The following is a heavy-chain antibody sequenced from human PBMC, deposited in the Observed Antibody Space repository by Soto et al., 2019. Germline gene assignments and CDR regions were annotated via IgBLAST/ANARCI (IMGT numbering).Heavy chain of an antibody. Sequence: SETLSLTCTVSGGSIISSNYYWGWIRQPPGKGLEWIGSVEYGGSTYDNPSLRSRVTLSEDTSNNQFSLKLSSVTAADTAVYYCATLSRGKLTFDAFDIWGQGTMVTVSS. CDR1: GGSIISSNYY. CDR2: VEYGGST. D-gene: IGHD3-16*01. V-gene: IGHV4-39*01. CDR3: ATLSRGKLTFDAFDI. J-gene: IGHJ3*02.